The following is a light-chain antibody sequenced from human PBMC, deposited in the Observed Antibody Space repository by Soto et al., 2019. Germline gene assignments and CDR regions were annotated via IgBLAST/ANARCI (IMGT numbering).Light chain of an antibody. CDR1: NSNIGTTT. CDR3: AAWDDSLNAVV. V-gene: IGLV1-44*01. J-gene: IGLJ2*01. CDR2: SSS. Sequence: QSVLTQPPSASGAPGQRVTISCSGSNSNIGTTTVNWYQHVPGTAPKLLIYSSSQRPSGVPDRFSGSRSGTSASLAISELQSEDEADYYCAAWDDSLNAVVFGGGTKLTVL.